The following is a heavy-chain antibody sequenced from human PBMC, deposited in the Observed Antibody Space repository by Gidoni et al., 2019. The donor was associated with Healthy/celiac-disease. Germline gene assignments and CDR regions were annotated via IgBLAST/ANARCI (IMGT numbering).Heavy chain of an antibody. V-gene: IGHV3-48*03. CDR3: ARAPEGRYCSSTSCYYYYGMDV. D-gene: IGHD2-2*01. CDR2: NSSSGSTI. J-gene: IGHJ6*02. Sequence: VQLVASGGCLVQPGGSLRLSCPAYGFTFRSSEMNWVRQTPGKGLERVAYNSSSGSTIYYADTVKGRFTNSRDNAKNSRYLQMNSLSAEDTAVYYCARAPEGRYCSSTSCYYYYGMDVWGQGTTVTVSS. CDR1: GFTFRSSE.